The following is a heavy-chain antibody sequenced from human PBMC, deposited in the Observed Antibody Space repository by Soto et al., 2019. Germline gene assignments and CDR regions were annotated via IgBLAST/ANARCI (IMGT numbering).Heavy chain of an antibody. V-gene: IGHV3-33*01. D-gene: IGHD5-18*01. CDR2: IWYDGSHK. J-gene: IGHJ4*02. CDR1: GFSFSNYG. Sequence: GGSLRLSCAASGFSFSNYGMHWVRQAPGKGLEWVATIWYDGSHKYYADSVEGRFTISRHNSYNTLFLQMDGLRAEDTAVYFCARDSRYGSSYNSIFDYWGQGALVTVS. CDR3: ARDSRYGSSYNSIFDY.